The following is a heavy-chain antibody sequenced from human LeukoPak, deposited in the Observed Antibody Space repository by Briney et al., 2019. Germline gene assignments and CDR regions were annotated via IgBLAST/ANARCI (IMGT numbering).Heavy chain of an antibody. Sequence: GGSLRLSCEASGFTFSDHQMDWVRQAPGKGLEWVGRIRNKANRYTTEFAASVKGRFVISRDDSRSSLYLQMNSLNTEDTAVYYCARLGLVRARNYLDYWGQGTLVTVSS. CDR1: GFTFSDHQ. V-gene: IGHV3-72*01. CDR2: IRNKANRYTT. D-gene: IGHD1-26*01. CDR3: ARLGLVRARNYLDY. J-gene: IGHJ4*02.